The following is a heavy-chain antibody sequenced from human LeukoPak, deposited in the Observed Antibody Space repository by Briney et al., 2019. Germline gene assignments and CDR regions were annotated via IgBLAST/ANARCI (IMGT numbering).Heavy chain of an antibody. D-gene: IGHD5-24*01. CDR3: ARVPMATIPY. V-gene: IGHV3-9*01. CDR2: ISWNSGII. Sequence: PGRSLRLSCAASGFTFHDYAMHWVRQAPGKGLEWVSGISWNSGIIGYADSVKGRFTISRDNSKNTLYLQMNSLRAEDAAVYYCARVPMATIPYWGQGTLVTVSS. J-gene: IGHJ4*02. CDR1: GFTFHDYA.